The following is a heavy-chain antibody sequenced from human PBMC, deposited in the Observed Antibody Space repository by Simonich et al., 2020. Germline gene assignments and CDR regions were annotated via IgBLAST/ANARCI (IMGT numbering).Heavy chain of an antibody. Sequence: QLQLQESGPGLVKPSETLSLTCTVSGGSISSSSYYWGWIRQPPGKGREWIGSTYYHGGTTYNPSLKGRVTISVDTSKNQFSRKLSSVTAADTAVYYCARQRVLMVYAIDYWGQGTLVTVSS. CDR2: TYYHGGT. J-gene: IGHJ4*02. CDR3: ARQRVLMVYAIDY. V-gene: IGHV4-39*01. D-gene: IGHD2-8*01. CDR1: GGSISSSSYY.